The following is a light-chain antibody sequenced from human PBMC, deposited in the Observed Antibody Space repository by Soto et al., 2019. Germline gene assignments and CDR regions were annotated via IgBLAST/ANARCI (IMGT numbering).Light chain of an antibody. J-gene: IGKJ5*01. CDR2: GAS. V-gene: IGKV3-20*01. CDR3: QQYATSPIT. CDR1: QRVGRNY. Sequence: ENVLTQSPGTLSLSPGERATLSCRASQRVGRNYLAWFQQKSGQAPRLVIYGASSRAACIPDRLSGSGSGTDFTLTISRLETEDFAVYYCQQYATSPITFGQGTRLEIK.